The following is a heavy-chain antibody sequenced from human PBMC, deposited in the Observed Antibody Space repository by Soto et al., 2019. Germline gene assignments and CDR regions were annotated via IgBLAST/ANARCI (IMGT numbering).Heavy chain of an antibody. CDR3: AREHTGWLNRNWFDP. Sequence: EVQLVESGGGLVQPGGSLRLSCAASGFTFSSYSMNWVRQAPGKGLEWVSYISSSSSTIYYADSVKGRFTISRDNAKNSLYLQMNSLRDEDTAVYYCAREHTGWLNRNWFDPWGQGTLVTVSS. CDR2: ISSSSSTI. J-gene: IGHJ5*02. D-gene: IGHD6-19*01. V-gene: IGHV3-48*02. CDR1: GFTFSSYS.